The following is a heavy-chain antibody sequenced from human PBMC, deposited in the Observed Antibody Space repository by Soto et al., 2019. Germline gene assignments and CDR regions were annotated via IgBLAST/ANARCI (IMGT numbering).Heavy chain of an antibody. CDR1: GGTFSSYA. Sequence: GASVKVSCKASGGTFSSYAISWVRQAPGQGLEWMGGIIPIFGTANYAQKFQGRVTITADESTSTAYMELSSLRSKDTAVYYCARDRVTYYYDSSGYYYGYWGQGTLVTVSS. CDR3: ARDRVTYYYDSSGYYYGY. CDR2: IIPIFGTA. J-gene: IGHJ4*02. D-gene: IGHD3-22*01. V-gene: IGHV1-69*13.